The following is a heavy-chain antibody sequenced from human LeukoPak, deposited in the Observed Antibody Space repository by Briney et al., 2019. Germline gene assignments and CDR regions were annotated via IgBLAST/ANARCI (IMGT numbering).Heavy chain of an antibody. Sequence: GESLKISCKGSGYRFSNYWIAWVRQMPGKGLEWMGIIYPGDSDTRYSPSFQGQVTISADKSISTASLQWSSLKASDTAMYYCARAYCSGTSCYLLDPWGQGTLVTVSS. D-gene: IGHD2-2*01. V-gene: IGHV5-51*01. CDR2: IYPGDSDT. J-gene: IGHJ5*02. CDR1: GYRFSNYW. CDR3: ARAYCSGTSCYLLDP.